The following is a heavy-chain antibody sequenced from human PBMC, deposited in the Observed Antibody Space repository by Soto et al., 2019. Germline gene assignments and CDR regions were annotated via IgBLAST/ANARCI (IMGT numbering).Heavy chain of an antibody. CDR1: GFTFSSYS. V-gene: IGHV3-21*01. D-gene: IGHD3-3*01. Sequence: EVQLVESGGGLVKPGGSLRLSCAASGFTFSSYSMNWVRQAPGKGLEWVSSISSSSSYIYYADSVKGRFTISRDNAKNSMYLQMNSLRAEDTAVYYCARGLVLRFLEWLSTWGYWGQGTLVTVSS. CDR3: ARGLVLRFLEWLSTWGY. CDR2: ISSSSSYI. J-gene: IGHJ4*02.